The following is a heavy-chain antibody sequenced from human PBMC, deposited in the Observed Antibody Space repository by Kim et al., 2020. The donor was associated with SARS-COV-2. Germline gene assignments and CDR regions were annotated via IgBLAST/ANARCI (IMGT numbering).Heavy chain of an antibody. J-gene: IGHJ4*02. Sequence: GGSLRLSCAASGFTVSSNYMSWVRQAPGKGLEWVSVIYSGGSTYYADSVKGRFTISRHNSKNTLYLQMNSLRAEDTAVYYCARDGYCSGGRGALKYWGQGTLVTVSS. CDR2: IYSGGST. V-gene: IGHV3-53*04. D-gene: IGHD2-15*01. CDR3: ARDGYCSGGRGALKY. CDR1: GFTVSSNY.